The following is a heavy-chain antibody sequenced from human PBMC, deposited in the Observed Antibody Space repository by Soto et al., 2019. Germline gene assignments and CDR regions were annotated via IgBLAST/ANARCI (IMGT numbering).Heavy chain of an antibody. J-gene: IGHJ4*02. D-gene: IGHD2-8*01. CDR3: ARDTNGLHY. Sequence: GGSLRLSCAASGFTFSNYAMSWVRQAPGKGLEWVSSISGSAGSTYYTDSVKGRFTISRDNAKNSLYLQMNSLTADDTAVYYCARDTNGLHYWGQGTLVTVSS. CDR1: GFTFSNYA. CDR2: ISGSAGST. V-gene: IGHV3-23*01.